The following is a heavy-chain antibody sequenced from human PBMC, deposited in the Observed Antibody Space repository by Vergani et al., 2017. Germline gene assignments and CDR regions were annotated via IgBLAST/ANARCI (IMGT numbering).Heavy chain of an antibody. D-gene: IGHD5-18*01. CDR1: GGSISGTNW. V-gene: IGHV4-4*03. CDR2: IYHSGNT. Sequence: QVQLQESGPGLVKPPGTLSLTCAVSGGSISGTNWWSWVRQSPGKGLEWIGEIYHSGNTNYNPSLKSRVTISVDKSKNQFSLKLSSVTAADTAVYYCARQFWGGGGYRFDHWGQGTLVTVSS. CDR3: ARQFWGGGGYRFDH. J-gene: IGHJ4*02.